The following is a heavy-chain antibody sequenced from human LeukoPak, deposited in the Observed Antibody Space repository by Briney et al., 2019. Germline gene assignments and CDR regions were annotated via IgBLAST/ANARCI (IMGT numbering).Heavy chain of an antibody. CDR2: INPNSGGT. V-gene: IGHV1-2*02. CDR3: ARAGSVVVITETMNY. Sequence: ASVKVSCKASGYTFTGYYMHWVRQAPGQGVEWMGWINPNSGGTNYAQKFQGRVTMTRDTSISTAYMELSRLRSDDTAVYYCARAGSVVVITETMNYWGQGTLVTVSS. CDR1: GYTFTGYY. D-gene: IGHD3-22*01. J-gene: IGHJ4*02.